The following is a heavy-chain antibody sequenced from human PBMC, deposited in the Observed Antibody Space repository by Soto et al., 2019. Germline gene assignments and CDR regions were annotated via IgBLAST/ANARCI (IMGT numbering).Heavy chain of an antibody. D-gene: IGHD3-9*01. CDR1: GFTFSSYS. J-gene: IGHJ4*02. V-gene: IGHV3-21*01. Sequence: GGSLRLSCAASGFTFSSYSMNWVRQAPGKGLEWVSSISSSSSYIYYADSVKGRFTISRDNAKNSLYLQMNSLRAEDTAVYYCARHFDWLHKSNDYWGQGTLVTVSS. CDR2: ISSSSSYI. CDR3: ARHFDWLHKSNDY.